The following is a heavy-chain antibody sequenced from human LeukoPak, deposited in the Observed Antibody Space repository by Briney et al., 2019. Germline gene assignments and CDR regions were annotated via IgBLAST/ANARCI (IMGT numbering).Heavy chain of an antibody. Sequence: ASVKVSCKASGYTFTSYYMHWVRQAPGQGLEWTGIINPSGGSTNYAQKFQGRVTMTRDTSTSTVYMELSSLRSEDTAVYYCARARGYYDSSDYWGQGTLVTVSS. CDR1: GYTFTSYY. V-gene: IGHV1-46*03. J-gene: IGHJ4*02. CDR2: INPSGGST. CDR3: ARARGYYDSSDY. D-gene: IGHD3-22*01.